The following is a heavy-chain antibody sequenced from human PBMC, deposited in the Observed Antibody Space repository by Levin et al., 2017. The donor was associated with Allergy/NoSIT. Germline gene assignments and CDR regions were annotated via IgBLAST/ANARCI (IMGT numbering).Heavy chain of an antibody. CDR3: ARVPGHDDGSIDY. CDR1: GFTFSNYY. V-gene: IGHV3-74*01. D-gene: IGHD5-12*01. J-gene: IGHJ4*02. CDR2: INTDGSST. Sequence: GGSLRLSCAATGFTFSNYYMHWVRQAPGKGLVWVSRINTDGSSTTYADSVKGRFTISRDNAKDTLYLQMNSLRPDETAMYYCARVPGHDDGSIDYWGQGTLVTVSS.